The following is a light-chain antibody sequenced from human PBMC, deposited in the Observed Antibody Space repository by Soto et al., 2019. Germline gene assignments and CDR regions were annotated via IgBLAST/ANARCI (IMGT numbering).Light chain of an antibody. CDR1: TGAVTSGHY. CDR3: LLSYSGAQAV. J-gene: IGLJ2*01. CDR2: DTS. Sequence: QAVVTQEPSLTVSPGGTVTLTCGSSTGAVTSGHYPYWFQQKPGQAPRTLIYDTSNKHSWTPARFSGSLLGGKAALTLSGAPAGVEAEYYCLLSYSGAQAVFGGGTQLTVL. V-gene: IGLV7-46*01.